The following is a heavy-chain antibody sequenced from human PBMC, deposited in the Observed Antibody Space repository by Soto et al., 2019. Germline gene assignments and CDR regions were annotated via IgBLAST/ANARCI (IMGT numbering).Heavy chain of an antibody. V-gene: IGHV1-3*01. CDR2: INAGSGYT. CDR3: ARDRGGYCSGGACHEAAFDP. CDR1: GYTSTSYP. D-gene: IGHD2-15*01. J-gene: IGHJ5*02. Sequence: ASVKVSCKASGYTSTSYPIYWVRQAPGQRPEWMGWINAGSGYTKYSQKFQGRVTITRDTSATTAYMQLSSLRAEDAAVYFCARDRGGYCSGGACHEAAFDPWG.